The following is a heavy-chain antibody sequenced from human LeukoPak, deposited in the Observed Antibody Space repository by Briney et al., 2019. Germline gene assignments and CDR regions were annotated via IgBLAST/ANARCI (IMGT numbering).Heavy chain of an antibody. CDR2: INPNSGGT. CDR3: ARFLGYCSGGSCYFDY. V-gene: IGHV1-2*02. D-gene: IGHD2-15*01. Sequence: EASAKVSCKASGYTFTGYYMHWVRQAPGQGLEWMGWINPNSGGTKYAQKFQGRVTMTRDTSISTAYMELSSLKSDDTAVYYCARFLGYCSGGSCYFDYWGQGTLVTVSS. CDR1: GYTFTGYY. J-gene: IGHJ4*02.